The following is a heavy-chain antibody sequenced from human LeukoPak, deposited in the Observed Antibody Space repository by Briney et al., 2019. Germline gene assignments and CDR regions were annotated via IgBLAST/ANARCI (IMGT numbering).Heavy chain of an antibody. CDR2: AHPATSII. D-gene: IGHD2/OR15-2a*01. J-gene: IGHJ5*02. CDR3: ARRKFYDTYLDP. CDR1: EYDFANYW. Sequence: GESLKISCKGPEYDFANYWIGWVRQTPGRGLEWMGIAHPATSIIHYGPSFQGHVTISFDRSLSTAYLQWTSLKASDSGMYFCARRKFYDTYLDPWGRGTLVTVSS. V-gene: IGHV5-51*01.